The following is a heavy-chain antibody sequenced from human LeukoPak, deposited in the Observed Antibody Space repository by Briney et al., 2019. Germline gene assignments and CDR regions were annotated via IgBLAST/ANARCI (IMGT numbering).Heavy chain of an antibody. J-gene: IGHJ4*02. Sequence: GGSLRLSCETAGFTFSSYVMHWVRRTPGKGLVWVSRISHDGIINYADSVKGRFTISRDNAKNTLILQMNSLRVEDTAVYYCARDWVYIIDYWGRGTLVTVSS. CDR3: ARDWVYIIDY. V-gene: IGHV3-74*01. D-gene: IGHD5/OR15-5a*01. CDR1: GFTFSSYV. CDR2: ISHDGII.